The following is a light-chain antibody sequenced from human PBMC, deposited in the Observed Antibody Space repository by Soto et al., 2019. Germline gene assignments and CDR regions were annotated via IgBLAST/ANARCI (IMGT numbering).Light chain of an antibody. CDR1: QSISSW. CDR3: QQYKAYPYT. Sequence: DIQMTQSPSTLCASVGDRVTITCRASQSISSWLAWYQQKQGKAPKLLIYDASSLEGGVPSRFSGSGSGTEFTLTISGLQPDDFATYYCQQYKAYPYTFAQGTKVDI. CDR2: DAS. V-gene: IGKV1-5*01. J-gene: IGKJ2*01.